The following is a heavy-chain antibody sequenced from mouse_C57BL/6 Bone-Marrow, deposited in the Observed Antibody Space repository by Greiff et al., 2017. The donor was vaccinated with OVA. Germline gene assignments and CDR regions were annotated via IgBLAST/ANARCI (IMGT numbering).Heavy chain of an antibody. CDR2: IRLKSDNYAT. D-gene: IGHD2-3*01. Sequence: EVKLMESGGGLVQPGGSMKLSCVASGFTFSNYWMNWVRQSPEKGLEWVAQIRLKSDNYATHYAESVKGRFTISRDDSKSSVYLQMNNLRAEDTGIYYCTRDGYYRYFDVWGTGTTVTVSS. CDR3: TRDGYYRYFDV. J-gene: IGHJ1*03. CDR1: GFTFSNYW. V-gene: IGHV6-3*01.